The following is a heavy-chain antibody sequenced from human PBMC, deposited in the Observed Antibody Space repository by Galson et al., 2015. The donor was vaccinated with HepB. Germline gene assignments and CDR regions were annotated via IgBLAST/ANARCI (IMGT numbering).Heavy chain of an antibody. J-gene: IGHJ4*02. D-gene: IGHD5-18*01. V-gene: IGHV1-2*02. Sequence: SVKVSCKASGYTFTGYYMHWVRQAPGQGLEWMGWINPNSGGTNYAQKFQGRVTMTRDTSISTAYMELSRLRSDDTAVYYCARDRVDTAMVTDYWGQGTLVTVSS. CDR1: GYTFTGYY. CDR3: ARDRVDTAMVTDY. CDR2: INPNSGGT.